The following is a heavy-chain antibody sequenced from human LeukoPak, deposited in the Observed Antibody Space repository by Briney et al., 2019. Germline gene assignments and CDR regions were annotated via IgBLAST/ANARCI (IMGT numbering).Heavy chain of an antibody. CDR2: IYYSGST. D-gene: IGHD2-2*01. V-gene: IGHV4-30-4*01. CDR1: GGSISSGDYY. J-gene: IGHJ4*02. Sequence: SQTLSLTCTVSGGSISSGDYYWSWIRQPPGKGLEWIGYIYYSGSTYYNPSLKSRVTISVDTSKNQFSLKLSSVTAADTAVYYCARVGADSSSNSYFDYWGQGTLVTVSS. CDR3: ARVGADSSSNSYFDY.